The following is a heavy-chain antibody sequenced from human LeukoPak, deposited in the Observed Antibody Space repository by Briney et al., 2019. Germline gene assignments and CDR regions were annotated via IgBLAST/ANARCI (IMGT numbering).Heavy chain of an antibody. CDR1: GYTFTSYG. CDR2: ISAYNGNT. Sequence: ASVKVSCKASGYTFTSYGISWVRQAPGQGLEWMGWISAYNGNTNYAQKLQGRVTMTTDTSTSTAYMELRSLRSDDTAVYYCARDRSVYYDILTGYEDYYYYMDVWGKGTTVTVSS. CDR3: ARDRSVYYDILTGYEDYYYYMDV. D-gene: IGHD3-9*01. V-gene: IGHV1-18*01. J-gene: IGHJ6*03.